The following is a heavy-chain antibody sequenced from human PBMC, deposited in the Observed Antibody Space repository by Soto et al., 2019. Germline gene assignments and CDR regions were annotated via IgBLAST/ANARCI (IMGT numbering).Heavy chain of an antibody. D-gene: IGHD3-22*01. CDR1: GFTFSSYS. CDR2: ISSSSSTI. V-gene: IGHV3-48*02. CDR3: ARGADYDSSGIRLNWFDP. Sequence: EVQLVESGGGLVQPGGSLRLSCAASGFTFSSYSMNWVRQAPGKGLEWVSYISSSSSTIYYADSVKGRFTISRDNAKNTLYLQINSLRDEDTAVYYFARGADYDSSGIRLNWFDPWGQGTLVTVSS. J-gene: IGHJ5*02.